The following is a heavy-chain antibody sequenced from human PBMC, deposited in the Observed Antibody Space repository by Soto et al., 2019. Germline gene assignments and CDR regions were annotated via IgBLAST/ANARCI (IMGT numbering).Heavy chain of an antibody. D-gene: IGHD2-21*01. J-gene: IGHJ3*02. Sequence: PGGSLRLSCMASGFTFSNFAMNWVRQAPGQGLEWVASISENGGSRGGTYYADSVKGRFTISRDNSKNTLYLQLDSLTGADSAIYYCASAKAVVIAALGIWGQGTMVTVSS. CDR1: GFTFSNFA. CDR2: ISENGGSRGGT. V-gene: IGHV3-23*01. CDR3: ASAKAVVIAALGI.